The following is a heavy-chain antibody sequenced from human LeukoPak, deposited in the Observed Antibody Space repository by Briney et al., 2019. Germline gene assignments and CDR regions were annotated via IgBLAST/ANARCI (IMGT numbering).Heavy chain of an antibody. CDR3: ARDPRGRYGSSDY. Sequence: SETLSLTCAVYGGSFSGYYWSWIRQPPGKGLEWIGEINHGGSTNYNPSLKSRVTISVDTSKNQFSLKLSSVTAADTAVYYCARDPRGRYGSSDYWGQGTLVTVSS. CDR2: INHGGST. D-gene: IGHD3-10*01. V-gene: IGHV4-34*01. J-gene: IGHJ4*02. CDR1: GGSFSGYY.